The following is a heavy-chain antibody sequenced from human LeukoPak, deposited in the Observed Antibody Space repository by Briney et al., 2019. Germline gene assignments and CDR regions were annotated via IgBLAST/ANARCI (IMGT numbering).Heavy chain of an antibody. CDR2: IYPCDSDT. CDR1: GYSFTSYW. J-gene: IGHJ3*02. V-gene: IGHV5-51*01. D-gene: IGHD6-13*01. CDR3: ARTGGIAAAGTGFGAFDI. Sequence: GESLKISCKGSGYSFTSYWIGWVRQMPGKGLEWMGIIYPCDSDTRYSPSFQGQVTISADKSISTAYLQWSSLEASDTAMYYCARTGGIAAAGTGFGAFDIWGQGTMVTVSS.